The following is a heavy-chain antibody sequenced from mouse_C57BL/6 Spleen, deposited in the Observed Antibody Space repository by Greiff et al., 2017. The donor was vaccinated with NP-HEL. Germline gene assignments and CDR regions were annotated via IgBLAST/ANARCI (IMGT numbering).Heavy chain of an antibody. CDR1: GFTFSDYG. J-gene: IGHJ1*03. D-gene: IGHD2-4*01. CDR3: ARPNLDYDAWYFDV. CDR2: ISSGSSTI. Sequence: EVMLVESGGGLVKPGGSLKLSCAASGFTFSDYGMHWVRQAPEKGLEWVAYISSGSSTIYYADTVKGRFTISRDNAKNTLFLQMTSLRSEDTAMYYCARPNLDYDAWYFDVWGTGTTVTVSS. V-gene: IGHV5-17*01.